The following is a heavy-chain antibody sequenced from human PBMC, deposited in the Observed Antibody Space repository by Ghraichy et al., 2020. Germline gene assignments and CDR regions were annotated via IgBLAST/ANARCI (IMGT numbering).Heavy chain of an antibody. CDR1: GFSFSTSF. CDR3: ARGRSGNYVDY. D-gene: IGHD1-26*01. Sequence: GGSLRLSCTASGFSFSTSFMDWVRQAPGKGLEWISFIDSTGTSIHYADSVKGRFSISRDNVKNSLFLQISGLRDEDTAVHYCARGRSGNYVDYWGQGTPVTVS. J-gene: IGHJ4*02. CDR2: IDSTGTSI. V-gene: IGHV3-48*02.